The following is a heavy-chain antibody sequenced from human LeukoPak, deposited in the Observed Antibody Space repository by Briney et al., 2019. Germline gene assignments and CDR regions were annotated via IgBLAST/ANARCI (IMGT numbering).Heavy chain of an antibody. D-gene: IGHD3-22*01. CDR1: GFTFSSYA. CDR3: AKDLNWYYYDSSGYPEHYFDY. V-gene: IGHV3-23*01. CDR2: IIGIGGST. J-gene: IGHJ4*02. Sequence: GGSLRLSCAASGFTFSSYAMSWVRQAPGKGLEWVSAIIGIGGSTYYADSVKGRFTISRDNSKNTLYLQMNSLRAEDTAVYYCAKDLNWYYYDSSGYPEHYFDYWGQGTLVTVSS.